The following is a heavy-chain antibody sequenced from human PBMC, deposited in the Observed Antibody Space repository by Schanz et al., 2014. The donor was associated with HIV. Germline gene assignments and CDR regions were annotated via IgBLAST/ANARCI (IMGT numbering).Heavy chain of an antibody. J-gene: IGHJ6*02. V-gene: IGHV3-33*05. CDR3: ARDRLHPGNGMDA. CDR1: GFTFSSYG. D-gene: IGHD4-4*01. CDR2: IAFDGSNG. Sequence: QVQLVESGGGVVQPGRSLRLSCAASGFTFSSYGMHWVRQAPGKGLECVAVIAFDGSNGNYADSVKGRFTISRDNSKNTLNLQMNNLRAEDTAVYYCARDRLHPGNGMDAWGQGTTVTVSS.